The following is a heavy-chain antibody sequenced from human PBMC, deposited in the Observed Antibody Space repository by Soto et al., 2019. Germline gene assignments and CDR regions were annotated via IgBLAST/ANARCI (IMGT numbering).Heavy chain of an antibody. CDR2: IYSGGST. CDR1: GFTVSSNY. V-gene: IGHV3-53*01. CDR3: ARDFFGYYDSSASDV. Sequence: GVSLRLSCAASGFTVSSNYMSWVRQAPGKGLEWVSVIYSGGSTYYADSVKGRFTISRDNSKNTLYLQMNSLRAEDTAVYYCARDFFGYYDSSASDVWGQGTTVTVSS. J-gene: IGHJ6*02. D-gene: IGHD3-22*01.